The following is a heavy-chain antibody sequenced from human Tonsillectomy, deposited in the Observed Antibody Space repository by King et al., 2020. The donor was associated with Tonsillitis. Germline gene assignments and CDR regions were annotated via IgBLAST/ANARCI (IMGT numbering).Heavy chain of an antibody. CDR2: ISGSGGST. CDR3: AKDVNSGWLYYFDY. V-gene: IGHV3-23*04. D-gene: IGHD6-19*01. J-gene: IGHJ4*02. Sequence: VQLVESGGGLFQPGGSLRLSCAASGFTFSNYAMIWVRQAPGKGLEWVSTISGSGGSTYYAVSVKGRFTISRDSSKNKLYLQMNSLRAEDTAVYYCAKDVNSGWLYYFDYWGQGTLVTVSS. CDR1: GFTFSNYA.